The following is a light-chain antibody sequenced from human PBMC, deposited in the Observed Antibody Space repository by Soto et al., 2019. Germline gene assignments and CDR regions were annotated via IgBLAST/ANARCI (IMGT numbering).Light chain of an antibody. CDR2: DVS. CDR1: SSDVGTYNS. J-gene: IGLJ1*01. V-gene: IGLV2-14*01. Sequence: QSVLTQPASVSGSPGQSITISCTGTSSDVGTYNSVSWYQQYPGKAPKLMIHDVSNRPSGVSNRFSGSKSGNTASLTISGLQADDDADSYCSSYTSSTSYVFGSGTKVTVL. CDR3: SSYTSSTSYV.